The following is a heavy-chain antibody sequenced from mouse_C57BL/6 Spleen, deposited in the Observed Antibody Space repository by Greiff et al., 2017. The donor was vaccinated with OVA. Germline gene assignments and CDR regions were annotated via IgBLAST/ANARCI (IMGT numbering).Heavy chain of an antibody. CDR1: GYTFTSYW. Sequence: QVQLKQPGAELVMPGASVKLSCKASGYTFTSYWMHWVKQRPGQGLEWIGEIDPSDSYTNYNQKFKGKSTLTVDKSSSTAYMQLSSLTSEDSAVYYCASGGDYEGFAYWGQGTLVTVSA. J-gene: IGHJ3*01. D-gene: IGHD2-4*01. CDR2: IDPSDSYT. V-gene: IGHV1-69*01. CDR3: ASGGDYEGFAY.